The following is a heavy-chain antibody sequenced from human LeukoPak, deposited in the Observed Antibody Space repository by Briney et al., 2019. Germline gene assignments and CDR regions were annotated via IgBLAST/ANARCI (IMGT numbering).Heavy chain of an antibody. CDR1: GFTFRSYD. J-gene: IGHJ4*02. CDR2: VGISGDT. CDR3: AKDLSYGKSVVDY. D-gene: IGHD2-2*01. Sequence: QPGGSLRLSCAASGFTFRSYDMHWVRQVTGKGLEWVSAVGISGDTYYAGSVKGRFTISRENAKNSLYLQMNSLTAGDTAVYYCAKDLSYGKSVVDYWGQGTLVTVSS. V-gene: IGHV3-13*01.